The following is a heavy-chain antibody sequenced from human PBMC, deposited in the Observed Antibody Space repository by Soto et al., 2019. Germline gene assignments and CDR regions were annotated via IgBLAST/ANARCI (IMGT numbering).Heavy chain of an antibody. D-gene: IGHD3-3*01. Sequence: XXVKVSCKASGYTFTSYAMHWVRQAPGQRLEWMGWINAGNGNTKYSQKFQGRVTITRDTSASTAYMELSSLRSEDTAVYYCARDRHYDFWSGYPIDYWGQGTLVTVSS. J-gene: IGHJ4*02. CDR2: INAGNGNT. CDR3: ARDRHYDFWSGYPIDY. CDR1: GYTFTSYA. V-gene: IGHV1-3*01.